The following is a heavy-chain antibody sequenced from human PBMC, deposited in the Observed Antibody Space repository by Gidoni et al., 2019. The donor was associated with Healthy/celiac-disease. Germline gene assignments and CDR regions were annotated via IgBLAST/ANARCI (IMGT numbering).Heavy chain of an antibody. Sequence: QVQLVESGGGVVQPGRSLRLSCAASGFTFSSYVMHWVRQAPGKGLEWVAFIWYDGSNKYCAASVKGRFTISRDNSKNTLYLQMNSLRAEDTAVYYCARAEVISSVPDYWGQGTLVTVSS. CDR2: IWYDGSNK. V-gene: IGHV3-33*01. D-gene: IGHD6-6*01. J-gene: IGHJ4*02. CDR1: GFTFSSYV. CDR3: ARAEVISSVPDY.